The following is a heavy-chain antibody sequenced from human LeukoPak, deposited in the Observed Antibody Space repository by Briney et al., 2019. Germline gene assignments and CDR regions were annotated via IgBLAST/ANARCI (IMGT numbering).Heavy chain of an antibody. J-gene: IGHJ4*02. Sequence: PSETLSLTCTVSGGSISSSSYYWGWIRQPPGKGLEWIGSIYYSGSTYYNPSLKSRVTISVDTSKNQFSLKLSSVTAADTAVYYCARHSSGWYPDYWGQGTLATVSS. CDR1: GGSISSSSYY. D-gene: IGHD6-19*01. CDR3: ARHSSGWYPDY. CDR2: IYYSGST. V-gene: IGHV4-39*01.